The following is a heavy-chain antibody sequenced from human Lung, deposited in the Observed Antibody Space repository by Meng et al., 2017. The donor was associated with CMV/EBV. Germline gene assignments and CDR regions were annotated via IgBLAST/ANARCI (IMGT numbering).Heavy chain of an antibody. CDR3: ARDVSRRNSAYFAIYYFYAVDF. Sequence: GESXKISCAASGFTFSSYSMNWVRQAPGKGLEWVSSISNSGAYIYYAGSVKGRFTISRDNAQNSLLLHMNSLRAEDTAVYYCARDVSRRNSAYFAIYYFYAVDFXRRGXTVTVSS. V-gene: IGHV3-21*01. D-gene: IGHD2-21*01. CDR2: ISNSGAYI. J-gene: IGHJ6*02. CDR1: GFTFSSYS.